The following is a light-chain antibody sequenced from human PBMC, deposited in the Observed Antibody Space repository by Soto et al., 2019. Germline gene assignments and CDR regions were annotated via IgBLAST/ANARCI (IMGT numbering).Light chain of an antibody. CDR3: QQYNNFIT. CDR2: GAS. J-gene: IGKJ5*01. CDR1: QSVSSN. V-gene: IGKV3-15*01. Sequence: EIVMTQSPATLSVSPGERATLSCRASQSVSSNLAWYQQKPGQAPRLLIYGASTRATGIPARFSGSGSGTEFTLTICSLQSEDFAVYYCQQYNNFITCGQGTRL.